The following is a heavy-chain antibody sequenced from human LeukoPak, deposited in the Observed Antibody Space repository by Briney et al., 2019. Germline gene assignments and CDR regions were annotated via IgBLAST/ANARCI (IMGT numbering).Heavy chain of an antibody. CDR3: ARDSYDYGDYVGIDY. CDR1: GFTFSSYE. V-gene: IGHV3-48*03. J-gene: IGHJ4*02. D-gene: IGHD4-17*01. CDR2: ISSSGSTI. Sequence: GGSLRLSCAASGFTFSSYEMNWVRQAPGKGLEWVSHISSSGSTIYYADSVKGRFTISRDNAKNSLYLQMNSLRAEDTAVYYCARDSYDYGDYVGIDYWGQGTLVTVSS.